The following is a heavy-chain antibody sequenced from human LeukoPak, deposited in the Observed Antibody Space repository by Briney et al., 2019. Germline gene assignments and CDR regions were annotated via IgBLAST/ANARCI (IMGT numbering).Heavy chain of an antibody. CDR2: ISYDGSNK. CDR3: ARDSPEVSSPTPRGYSGYDSHGFDY. J-gene: IGHJ4*02. CDR1: GFTFSSYG. Sequence: GGSLRLSCAASGFTFSSYGMHWVRQAPGKGLEWVAVISYDGSNKYYADSVKGRFTVSRDNSKNTLYLQMNSLRAEDTAVYYCARDSPEVSSPTPRGYSGYDSHGFDYWGQGTLVTVSS. D-gene: IGHD5-12*01. V-gene: IGHV3-30*03.